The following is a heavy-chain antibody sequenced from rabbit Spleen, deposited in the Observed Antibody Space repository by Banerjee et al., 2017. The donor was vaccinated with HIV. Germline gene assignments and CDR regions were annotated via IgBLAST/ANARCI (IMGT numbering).Heavy chain of an antibody. V-gene: IGHV1S45*01. CDR3: ARSFNGGNSGNLWTTVVDL. Sequence: QQQLVESGGGLVKPGASLTLSCKASGSDFSVGDVMCWVRQAPGKGLEWIACIYAGGSGGTYYASGAKGRFTISKTSSTTVNMQMTSLAAADTATYVCARSFNGGNSGNLWTTVVDLWGQGTLVTVS. CDR1: GSDFSVGDV. CDR2: IYAGGSGGT. D-gene: IGHD8-1*01. J-gene: IGHJ3*01.